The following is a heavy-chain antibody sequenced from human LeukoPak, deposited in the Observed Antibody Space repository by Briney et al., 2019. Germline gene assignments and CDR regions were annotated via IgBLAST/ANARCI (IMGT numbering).Heavy chain of an antibody. CDR2: IYYTGST. J-gene: IGHJ4*02. CDR1: GGSISSLY. D-gene: IGHD6-6*01. V-gene: IGHV4-59*08. Sequence: PSETLSLICSVSGGSISSLYWSWVRQPPGKGLEWIGYIYYTGSTNYNPSLKSRVTMFVDMSKNQFSLRLSSVTAADTAVYYCARHRAYSSSSSFDYWGQGTLVTVSS. CDR3: ARHRAYSSSSSFDY.